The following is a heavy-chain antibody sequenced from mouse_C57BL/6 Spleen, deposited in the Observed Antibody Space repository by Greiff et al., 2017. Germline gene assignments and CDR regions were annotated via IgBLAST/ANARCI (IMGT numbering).Heavy chain of an antibody. D-gene: IGHD1-1*01. V-gene: IGHV5-6*01. CDR1: GFTFSSYG. CDR2: ISSGGSYT. J-gene: IGHJ2*01. CDR3: ARRNIPVITTVVAYYFDY. Sequence: EVQRVESGGDLVKPGGSLKLSCAASGFTFSSYGMSWVRQTPDKRLEWVATISSGGSYTYSPDSVKGRFTISRDNAKNTLYLQMSSLKSEDTAMYYCARRNIPVITTVVAYYFDYWGQGTTLTVSS.